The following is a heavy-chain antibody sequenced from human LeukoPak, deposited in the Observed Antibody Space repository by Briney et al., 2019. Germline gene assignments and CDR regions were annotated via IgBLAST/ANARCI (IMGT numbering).Heavy chain of an antibody. J-gene: IGHJ3*02. D-gene: IGHD3-10*01. V-gene: IGHV3-30*03. CDR2: ISYDGSNK. CDR1: GFTFSSYG. CDR3: ARGLWFGDERSAFDI. Sequence: PGRSLRLSCAASGFTFSSYGMHWVRQAPGKGLEWVALISYDGSNKYYADSVKGRFTVSRDNSKNTLYLQMNSLRTEDTAVYYCARGLWFGDERSAFDIWGQGTMVTVSS.